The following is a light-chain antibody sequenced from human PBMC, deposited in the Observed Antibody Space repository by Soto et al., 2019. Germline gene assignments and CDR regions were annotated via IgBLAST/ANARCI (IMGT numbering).Light chain of an antibody. CDR1: SSDVGGYNY. CDR3: CSYAGSYTFV. CDR2: DVS. J-gene: IGLJ1*01. Sequence: QSALTQPRSVSGSPGQSVTISCTGTSSDVGGYNYVSWYQQHPGKAPKFMIYDVSKRPSGVPDRFSGSKSGNTASLTISGLQAEDEADYYCCSYAGSYTFVFGTGTKVNVL. V-gene: IGLV2-11*01.